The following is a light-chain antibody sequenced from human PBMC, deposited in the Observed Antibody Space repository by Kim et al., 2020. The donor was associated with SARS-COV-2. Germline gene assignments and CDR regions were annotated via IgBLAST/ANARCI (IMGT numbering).Light chain of an antibody. J-gene: IGKJ4*01. CDR2: GTS. Sequence: ASVGDRVTSTCRASQGISRWLAWYEQKPEKAPKPLIYGTSSLHSGVPSRFSGSGAGTDFILTSSSRQPEDFAIYYGQQYYSYPVTFGGGTKVDIK. CDR3: QQYYSYPVT. CDR1: QGISRW. V-gene: IGKV1D-16*01.